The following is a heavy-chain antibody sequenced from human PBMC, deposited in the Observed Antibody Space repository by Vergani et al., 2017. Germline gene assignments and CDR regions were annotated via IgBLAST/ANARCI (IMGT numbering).Heavy chain of an antibody. D-gene: IGHD3-3*02. CDR1: GDSINSGRYY. Sequence: QVQLQESGPGLVKPSQTLSLTCSVFGDSINSGRYYWSWVRQSPGRGLEWMAFVSNDGNPYYNPSLESRLSISIDTSKNLFSLEVTSVTAADTALYYCTRLNILLWADESWGRGNLVPVSS. CDR3: TRLNILLWADES. V-gene: IGHV4-30-4*08. CDR2: VSNDGNP. J-gene: IGHJ5*02.